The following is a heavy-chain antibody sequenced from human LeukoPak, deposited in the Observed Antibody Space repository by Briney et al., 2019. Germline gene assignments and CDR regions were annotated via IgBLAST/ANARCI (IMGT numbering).Heavy chain of an antibody. V-gene: IGHV1-69*13. CDR1: GGTFSSYA. J-gene: IGHJ3*02. CDR2: IIPIFGTA. Sequence: ASVKVSCKASGGTFSSYATSWVRQAPGQGLEWMGGIIPIFGTANYAQKFQGRVTITADESTSTAYMELSSLRSEDTAVYYCARSHIVVVTGDDAFDIWGQGTMVTVSS. CDR3: ARSHIVVVTGDDAFDI. D-gene: IGHD2-21*02.